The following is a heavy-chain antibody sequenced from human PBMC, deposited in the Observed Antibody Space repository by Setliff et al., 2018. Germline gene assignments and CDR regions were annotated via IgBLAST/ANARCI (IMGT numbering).Heavy chain of an antibody. J-gene: IGHJ4*02. CDR1: GHTFSSFSNYG. CDR3: ARVHTYYYGSGSYGGRYYFDY. CDR2: ISAYNGNT. D-gene: IGHD3-10*01. Sequence: GASVKVSCKASGHTFSSFSNYGISWVRQAPGQGLEWMGWISAYNGNTNYAQKLQGRVTMTTDTSTSTAYMELRSLRSDDTAVYYCARVHTYYYGSGSYGGRYYFDYWGQGTLVTVSS. V-gene: IGHV1-18*01.